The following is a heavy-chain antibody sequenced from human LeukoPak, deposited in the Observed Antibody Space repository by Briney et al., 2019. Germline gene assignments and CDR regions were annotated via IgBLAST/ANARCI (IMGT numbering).Heavy chain of an antibody. CDR3: ARFGVGATPYYYYYGMDV. D-gene: IGHD1-26*01. J-gene: IGHJ6*02. CDR1: GYPISSVYF. CDR2: IHHGGGP. V-gene: IGHV4-38-2*02. Sequence: PSETLSLTCTVSGYPISSVYFWGWIRQPPGKGLEWIGSIHHGGGPYYNPSLKSRVTISVDKSKNQFSLKLSSVTAADTAVYYCARFGVGATPYYYYYGMDVWGQGTTVTVSS.